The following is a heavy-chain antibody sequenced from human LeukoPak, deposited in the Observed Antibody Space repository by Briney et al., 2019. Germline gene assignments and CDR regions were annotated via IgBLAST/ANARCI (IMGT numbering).Heavy chain of an antibody. D-gene: IGHD1-14*01. Sequence: PSETLTLTCTVSGGSISSYYWSWIRQPPGKGLEWIGYIYYSGSTNYNPSLKSRVTISVDTSKNQFSLKLSSVTAADTAVYYCARTVVRKITAFDYWGQGTLVTVSS. CDR3: ARTVVRKITAFDY. V-gene: IGHV4-59*12. CDR1: GGSISSYY. CDR2: IYYSGST. J-gene: IGHJ4*02.